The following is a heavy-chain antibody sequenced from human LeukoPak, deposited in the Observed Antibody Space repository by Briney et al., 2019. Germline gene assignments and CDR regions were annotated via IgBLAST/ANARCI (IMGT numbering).Heavy chain of an antibody. Sequence: SETLSLTCTVSGGSISSGGYYWSWIRQPPGKGLEWIGYIYHSGSTYYNPSLKSRVTISVDTSKNQFSLTLSSVTAADTAVYYCARQSTYYDVLVPWGQGTLVTVSS. CDR3: ARQSTYYDVLVP. D-gene: IGHD3-9*01. CDR2: IYHSGST. CDR1: GGSISSGGYY. J-gene: IGHJ5*02. V-gene: IGHV4-30-2*01.